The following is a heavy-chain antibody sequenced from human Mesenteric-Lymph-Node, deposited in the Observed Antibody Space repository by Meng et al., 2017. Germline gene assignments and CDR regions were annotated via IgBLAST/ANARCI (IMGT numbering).Heavy chain of an antibody. CDR2: IYHSGST. CDR1: GGSISSSNW. J-gene: IGHJ2*01. D-gene: IGHD6-19*01. V-gene: IGHV4-4*02. CDR3: ARDRISGWANKYYWYFDL. Sequence: QVPLHGAGPGLVNPSGTLSLTCGVSGGSISSSNWWSWVRQPPGKGLEWIGEIYHSGSTNYNPSLKSRVTISVDKSKNQFSLKLSSVTAADTAVYYCARDRISGWANKYYWYFDLWGRGTLVTVSS.